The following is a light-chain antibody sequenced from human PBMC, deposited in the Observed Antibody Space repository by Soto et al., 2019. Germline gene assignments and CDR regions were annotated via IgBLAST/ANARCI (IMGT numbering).Light chain of an antibody. V-gene: IGLV2-8*01. CDR3: SAYAGSNEFV. J-gene: IGLJ1*01. Sequence: QSVLTQPPSASGSPGQSVTISCTGTSSDVGDNPVSWYQQHLGEAPKLIIYEVSLRPSGVPDRFTGSKSGNTASLTVSGLQTEDEASYYCSAYAGSNEFVFGSGTKVTVL. CDR1: SSDVGDNP. CDR2: EVS.